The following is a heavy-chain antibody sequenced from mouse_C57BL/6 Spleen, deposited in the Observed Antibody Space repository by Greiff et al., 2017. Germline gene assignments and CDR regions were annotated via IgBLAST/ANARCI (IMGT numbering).Heavy chain of an antibody. CDR2: IWRGGST. CDR1: GFSLTSYG. V-gene: IGHV2-5*01. CDR3: ATYDGGFFAY. Sequence: VQLQQSGPGLVQPSQSLSITCTVSGFSLTSYGVNWVRQSPGKGLEWLGVIWRGGSTDYNAAFMSRLSITTVNSKGLVFYKMKTLQADDPAISNCATYDGGFFAYWGQGTLVTVPA. D-gene: IGHD2-3*01. J-gene: IGHJ3*01.